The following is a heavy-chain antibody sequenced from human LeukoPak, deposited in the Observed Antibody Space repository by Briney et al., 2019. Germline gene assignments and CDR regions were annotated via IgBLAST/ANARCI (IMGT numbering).Heavy chain of an antibody. CDR1: GYTLIELS. D-gene: IGHD1-1*01. J-gene: IGHJ4*02. CDR2: FDPEDGET. Sequence: GASVKVSCKVSGYTLIELSMHRVRQAPRKGLEWMGGFDPEDGETIYAQKFQGRVTMTEDTSTDTAYMELSSLRSEDTAVYYCAKGGYWNDPALDYWGQGTLVTVSS. CDR3: AKGGYWNDPALDY. V-gene: IGHV1-24*01.